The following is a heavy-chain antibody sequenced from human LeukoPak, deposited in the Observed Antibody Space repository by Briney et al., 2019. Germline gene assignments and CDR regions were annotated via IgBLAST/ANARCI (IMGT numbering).Heavy chain of an antibody. Sequence: GGSLRLSCAASGFTFSTYWMHWVRQAPGKGLVWVSHINSDGSSTSYADSVKGRFTISRDNAKNTLYLQMNSLRAEDTAVYYCARWSFGVVINYYYYMDVWGKGTTVTVSS. CDR1: GFTFSTYW. D-gene: IGHD3-3*01. CDR3: ARWSFGVVINYYYYMDV. V-gene: IGHV3-74*01. CDR2: INSDGSST. J-gene: IGHJ6*03.